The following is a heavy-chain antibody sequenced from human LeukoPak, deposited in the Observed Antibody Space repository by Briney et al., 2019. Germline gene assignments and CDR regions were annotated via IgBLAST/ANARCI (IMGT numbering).Heavy chain of an antibody. Sequence: VASVKVSCKASGYTFTSYGISWVRQAPGQGLEWMGWMNPNSGNTDYAQKFQGRVTMTRNTSISTAYMELSSLRSEDTAVYYCARGRIRYDSSGYYVLGYYYYYMDVWGKGTTVTISS. V-gene: IGHV1-8*02. CDR3: ARGRIRYDSSGYYVLGYYYYYMDV. D-gene: IGHD3-22*01. CDR1: GYTFTSYG. J-gene: IGHJ6*03. CDR2: MNPNSGNT.